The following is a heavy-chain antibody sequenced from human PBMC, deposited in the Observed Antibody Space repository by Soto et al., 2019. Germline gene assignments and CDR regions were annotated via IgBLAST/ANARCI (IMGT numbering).Heavy chain of an antibody. V-gene: IGHV3-21*01. J-gene: IGHJ5*02. CDR1: GFTFSSYS. CDR2: ISSSSSYI. D-gene: IGHD6-19*01. CDR3: AKTLYSSGWYWFDP. Sequence: GESLKISCAASGFTFSSYSMNWVRQAPGKGLEWVSSISSSSSYIYYADSVKGRFTISRDNAKNSLYLQMNSLRAEDTAVYYCAKTLYSSGWYWFDPWGQGTLVTVSS.